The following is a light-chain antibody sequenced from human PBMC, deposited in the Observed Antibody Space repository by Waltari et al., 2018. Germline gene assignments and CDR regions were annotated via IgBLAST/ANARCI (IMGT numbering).Light chain of an antibody. CDR3: CSYTDSSTLV. CDR1: SSDVGGYNY. CDR2: DVN. J-gene: IGLJ3*02. V-gene: IGLV2-23*02. Sequence: QSALSQPASVSGSPGQSITISCTGTSSDVGGYNYVSWYQQHPGKAPKLLFYDVNKRPSGFSNRFSGSKSGNTASLTISGLQAEDEADYYCCSYTDSSTLVFGGGTKLTVL.